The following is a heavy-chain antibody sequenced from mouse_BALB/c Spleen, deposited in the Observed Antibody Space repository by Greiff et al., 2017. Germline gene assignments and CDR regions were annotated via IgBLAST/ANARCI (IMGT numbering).Heavy chain of an antibody. V-gene: IGHV1-20*02. J-gene: IGHJ2*01. CDR3: ARQGYGDFDY. D-gene: IGHD1-2*01. CDR2: INPYNGDT. Sequence: EVKLVESGPELVKPGASVKISCKASGYSFTGYFMNWVMQSHGKSLEWIGRINPYNGDTFYNQKFKGKATLTVDKSSSTAHMELRSLASEDSAVYYCARQGYGDFDYWGQGTTLTVSS. CDR1: GYSFTGYF.